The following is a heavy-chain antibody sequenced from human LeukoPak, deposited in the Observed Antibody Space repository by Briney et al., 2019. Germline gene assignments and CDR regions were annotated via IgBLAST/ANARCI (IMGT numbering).Heavy chain of an antibody. D-gene: IGHD3-22*01. CDR2: IIPILGIA. CDR3: ARDYYDTARENWFDP. V-gene: IGHV1-69*04. J-gene: IGHJ5*02. CDR1: GYIFNNFG. Sequence: SVKVSCRASGYIFNNFGFSWVRQAPGQGLEWMGRIIPILGIANYAQKFQGRVTITADKSTSTAYMELSSLRSEDTAVYYCARDYYDTARENWFDPWGQGTLVTVSS.